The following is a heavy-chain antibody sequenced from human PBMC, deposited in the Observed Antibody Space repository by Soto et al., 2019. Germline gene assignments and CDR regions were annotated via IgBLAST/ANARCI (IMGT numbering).Heavy chain of an antibody. D-gene: IGHD5-18*01. CDR3: ARDTAMGHFDY. CDR2: IIPLFGTA. Sequence: QVQLVQSGAEVKKPGSSVRVSCKASGGTFSSYAINWARQAPGQGLEWMGGIIPLFGTANYAQKFQGRVTITADKSTSTAYMELSSLRSEDTAVYYCARDTAMGHFDYWGQGTLVTVSS. CDR1: GGTFSSYA. V-gene: IGHV1-69*06. J-gene: IGHJ4*02.